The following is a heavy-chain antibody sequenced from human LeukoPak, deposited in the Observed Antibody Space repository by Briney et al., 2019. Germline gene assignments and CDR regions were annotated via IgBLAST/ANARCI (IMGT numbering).Heavy chain of an antibody. CDR1: GGTFSSYA. CDR3: ARDGKYSSSANWFDP. CDR2: IIPIFGTA. Sequence: SVKVSCKASGGTFSSYATSWVRQAPGQGLEWMGRIIPIFGTANYAQKFQGRVTITTDESTSTAYMELSSLRSEDTAVYYCARDGKYSSSANWFDPWGQGTLVTVSS. D-gene: IGHD6-13*01. V-gene: IGHV1-69*05. J-gene: IGHJ5*02.